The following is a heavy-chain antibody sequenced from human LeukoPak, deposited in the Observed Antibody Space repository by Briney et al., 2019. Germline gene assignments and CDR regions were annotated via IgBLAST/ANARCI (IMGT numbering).Heavy chain of an antibody. Sequence: SGTLSLTCAVYGGSFSGYYWSWIRQPPGKGLEWSGEINHIVSTDYNPSLKSRVTISVDTSKSQFCLNLSSVAAADTAGHYCAGGRDYGGNAFYSPHARKFDFWCQGTLVTVSS. CDR1: GGSFSGYY. D-gene: IGHD4-23*01. V-gene: IGHV4-34*01. CDR2: INHIVST. J-gene: IGHJ4*02. CDR3: AGGRDYGGNAFYSPHARKFDF.